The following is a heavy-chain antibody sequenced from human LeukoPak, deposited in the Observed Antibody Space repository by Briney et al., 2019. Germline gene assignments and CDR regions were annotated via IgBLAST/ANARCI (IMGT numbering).Heavy chain of an antibody. V-gene: IGHV3-23*01. CDR2: ISASGGST. J-gene: IGHJ6*02. D-gene: IGHD2/OR15-2a*01. Sequence: QSGGSLRLSCAASEFTFSSYAMQWVRQAPGKGLEWVSGISASGGSTYYADSVKGPFTISRDNSKNTLYLQMNNLRAEDTAIYYCAKYVSAKGPPYGLDVWGQGTTVTVSS. CDR1: EFTFSSYA. CDR3: AKYVSAKGPPYGLDV.